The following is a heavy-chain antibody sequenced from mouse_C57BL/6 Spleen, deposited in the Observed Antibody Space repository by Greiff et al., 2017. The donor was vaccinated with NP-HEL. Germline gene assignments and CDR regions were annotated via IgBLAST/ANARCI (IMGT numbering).Heavy chain of an antibody. CDR1: GYTFTSYW. J-gene: IGHJ2*01. CDR2: IYPGNSDT. CDR3: TRRDDYGSSYYFDY. V-gene: IGHV1-5*01. Sequence: QSGTVLARPGASVKMSCKTSGYTFTSYWMHWVKQRPGQGLEWIGAIYPGNSDTSYNQKFKGKAKLTAVTSASTAYMELSSLTNEDSAVYYCTRRDDYGSSYYFDYWGQGTTLTVSS. D-gene: IGHD1-1*01.